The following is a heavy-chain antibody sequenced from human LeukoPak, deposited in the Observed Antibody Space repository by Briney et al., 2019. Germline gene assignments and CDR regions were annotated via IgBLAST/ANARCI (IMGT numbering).Heavy chain of an antibody. V-gene: IGHV4-31*03. CDR3: ARVGSRTMVRGVVY. D-gene: IGHD3-10*01. Sequence: PPETLSLTCTVSGGSISSGGYYWSWIRQHPGKGLEWIGYIYYSGSTYYNPSLKSRVTISVDRSKNQFSLKLSSVTAADTAVYYCARVGSRTMVRGVVYWGQRTLVTSSS. CDR1: GGSISSGGYY. J-gene: IGHJ4*02. CDR2: IYYSGST.